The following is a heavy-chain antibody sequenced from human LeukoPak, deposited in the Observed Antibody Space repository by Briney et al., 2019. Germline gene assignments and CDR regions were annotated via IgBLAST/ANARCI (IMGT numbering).Heavy chain of an antibody. CDR3: ARGVRGCSGGSCYFAYLRSNSYYFDY. V-gene: IGHV4-4*07. Sequence: PSETLSLTCTVSGGSISSYYWSWIRQPAGKGLEWIGRIYTSGSTNYNPSLKSRVTTSVDTSKNQFSLKLSSVTAADTAVYYCARGVRGCSGGSCYFAYLRSNSYYFDYWGQGTLVTVSS. CDR1: GGSISSYY. D-gene: IGHD2-15*01. J-gene: IGHJ4*02. CDR2: IYTSGST.